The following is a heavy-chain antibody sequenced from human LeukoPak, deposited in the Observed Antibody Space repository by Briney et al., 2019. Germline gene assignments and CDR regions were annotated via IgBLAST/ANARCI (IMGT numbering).Heavy chain of an antibody. Sequence: GGSLRLSCAASGFTFSSYGMQFSSYGMNWVRQAPGQALEWVAFIRSDGRNKYYADSVKGRLTISRDNTKNMLYLQMNSLRAEDTAVYYCAKLKINYYYYMDVWGKGTTVIVSS. J-gene: IGHJ6*03. V-gene: IGHV3-30*02. CDR2: IRSDGRNK. CDR3: AKLKINYYYYMDV. CDR1: GFTFSSYG. D-gene: IGHD3-16*01.